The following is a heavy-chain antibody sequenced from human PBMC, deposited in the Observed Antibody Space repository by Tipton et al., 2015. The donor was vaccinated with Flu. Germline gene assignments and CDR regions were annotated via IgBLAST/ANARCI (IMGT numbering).Heavy chain of an antibody. CDR1: GVTFSNYA. CDR2: IIPLFHTT. Sequence: QLVQSGPEVKKPGSSVKVSCKASGVTFSNYAISWVRQAPGQGLEWMGGIIPLFHTTKYAQKFQGRVTITADASTSTAYMELSSLRSEDTAMYYCARDHGYTYATYNYYYYGMDVWGQGTSVTVSS. D-gene: IGHD5-18*01. V-gene: IGHV1-69*01. CDR3: ARDHGYTYATYNYYYYGMDV. J-gene: IGHJ6*02.